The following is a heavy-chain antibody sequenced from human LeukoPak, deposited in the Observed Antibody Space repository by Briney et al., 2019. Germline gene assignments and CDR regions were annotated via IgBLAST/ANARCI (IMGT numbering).Heavy chain of an antibody. Sequence: SETLSLTCAVSGGSVSRGHWWSWVRQPPGKGLEWIGEIYHSGSTNYNPSLKSRVTISIDKSKNQFSLKLSSVTAADTAVYFCARLRYYDSSGYYSGFDYWGQGTLVTVSS. V-gene: IGHV4-4*02. CDR3: ARLRYYDSSGYYSGFDY. CDR1: GGSVSRGHW. D-gene: IGHD3-22*01. J-gene: IGHJ4*02. CDR2: IYHSGST.